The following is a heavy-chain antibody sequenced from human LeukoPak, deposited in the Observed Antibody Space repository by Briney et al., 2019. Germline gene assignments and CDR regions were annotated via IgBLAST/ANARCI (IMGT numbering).Heavy chain of an antibody. CDR2: ISSSSSYI. CDR1: GFTFRNYA. Sequence: GGTLRLSCAASGFTFRNYAMNWVRQAPGKGLEWVSSISSSSSYIYYADSVKGRFTISRDNAKNSLYLQMNSLRAEDTAVYYCASHDSSGYYYWGQGTLVTVSS. V-gene: IGHV3-21*01. J-gene: IGHJ4*02. D-gene: IGHD3-22*01. CDR3: ASHDSSGYYY.